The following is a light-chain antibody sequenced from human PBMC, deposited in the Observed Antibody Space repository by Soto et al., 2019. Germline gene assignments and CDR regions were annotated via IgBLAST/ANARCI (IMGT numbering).Light chain of an antibody. V-gene: IGKV3D-15*01. Sequence: IVMTQSPATLSVSPGEGVTLSCRASENVGTNLAWYQQKPGQAPRLLIYGSSTRATGIPATFSGSGSGREFTLTISSLQSEESAIYYCQQYNNWGLSFGGGTKVEIK. CDR2: GSS. CDR3: QQYNNWGLS. CDR1: ENVGTN. J-gene: IGKJ4*01.